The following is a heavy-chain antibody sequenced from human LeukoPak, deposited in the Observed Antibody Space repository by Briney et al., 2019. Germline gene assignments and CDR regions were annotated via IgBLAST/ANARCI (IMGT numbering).Heavy chain of an antibody. Sequence: GGSLRLSCAASGFTFSSYGMHWVRQAPGKGLEWVAVIWYDGSNKYYADSVKGRFSISRDNAKNTLYLQMNSLRVEDTAVYYCARGRPHGNDYWGQGTLVTVSS. J-gene: IGHJ4*02. CDR3: ARGRPHGNDY. CDR1: GFTFSSYG. V-gene: IGHV3-33*01. D-gene: IGHD4-23*01. CDR2: IWYDGSNK.